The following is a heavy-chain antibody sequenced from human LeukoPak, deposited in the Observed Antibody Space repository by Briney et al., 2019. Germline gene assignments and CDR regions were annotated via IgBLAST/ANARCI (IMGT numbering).Heavy chain of an antibody. J-gene: IGHJ4*02. CDR3: AKLDSSGWSRPFDY. D-gene: IGHD6-19*01. V-gene: IGHV3-30*18. CDR2: MSHDGSNK. CDR1: AFTFSSYA. Sequence: GRSLRLSCAASAFTFSSYAMHSVREGPGKGLEWVAVMSHDGSNKYYGDSVKGRFTISRDNSKNTRYLQMNSLRAEDTAVYYCAKLDSSGWSRPFDYWGQGTLVTVSS.